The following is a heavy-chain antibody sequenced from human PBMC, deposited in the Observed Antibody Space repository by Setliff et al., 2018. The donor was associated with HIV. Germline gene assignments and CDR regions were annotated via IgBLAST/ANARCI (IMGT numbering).Heavy chain of an antibody. Sequence: PGGSLRLSCAASGFTFGRYSMNWVRQAPGKGLEWVGFINSGSPSIFYGDSVKGRFTISRDDAKNSLLLHMNSLRAEDTAVYYCARETTGWFGELAAAFDIWGHGTLVTVSS. J-gene: IGHJ3*02. CDR2: INSGSPSI. CDR3: ARETTGWFGELAAAFDI. D-gene: IGHD3-10*01. V-gene: IGHV3-48*04. CDR1: GFTFGRYS.